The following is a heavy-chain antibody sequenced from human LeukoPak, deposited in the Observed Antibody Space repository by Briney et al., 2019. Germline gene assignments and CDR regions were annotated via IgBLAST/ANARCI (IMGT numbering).Heavy chain of an antibody. CDR1: GLTFSASA. CDR2: IRSTANNYAT. V-gene: IGHV3-73*01. D-gene: IGHD4-17*01. J-gene: IGHJ5*02. CDR3: TRRYGKNSWWFDP. Sequence: GGSLRLSCAASGLTFSASAMHWVRQASGKGLEWVGRIRSTANNYATAYAASVKGRFTISRDDSKNTAYLQMDSLKTEDTAVYYCTRRYGKNSWWFDPWGQGTLVTVSS.